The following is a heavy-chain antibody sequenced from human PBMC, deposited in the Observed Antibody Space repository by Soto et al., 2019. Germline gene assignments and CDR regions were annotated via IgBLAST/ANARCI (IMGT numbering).Heavy chain of an antibody. D-gene: IGHD1-1*01. CDR1: GGSISSYY. J-gene: IGHJ6*02. Sequence: QVQLQESGPGLVKPSETLSLTCTVSGGSISSYYWSWIRQPPGKGLEWIGYIYYSGSTNYNPSLTRRDTISVDTPKNQFSRKLSSVTAADTAVYYCARGDKATGTLGEYYYYGMDVWGQGTTVTVSS. CDR3: ARGDKATGTLGEYYYYGMDV. V-gene: IGHV4-59*01. CDR2: IYYSGST.